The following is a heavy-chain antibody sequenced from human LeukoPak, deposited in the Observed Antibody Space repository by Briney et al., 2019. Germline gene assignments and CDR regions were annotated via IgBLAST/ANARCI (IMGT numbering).Heavy chain of an antibody. Sequence: ASVKVSCKASGYTFNDFYVHWVRQAPGHGLEWMGWINPKIADTIYAQSVRGRVTITRDTSITTAYLKLSNLRSNDTAVYYCARDIHYYGLGESTTGCVDYWGQGTLVTVSS. J-gene: IGHJ4*02. CDR1: GYTFNDFY. CDR2: INPKIADT. V-gene: IGHV1-2*02. CDR3: ARDIHYYGLGESTTGCVDY. D-gene: IGHD3-10*01.